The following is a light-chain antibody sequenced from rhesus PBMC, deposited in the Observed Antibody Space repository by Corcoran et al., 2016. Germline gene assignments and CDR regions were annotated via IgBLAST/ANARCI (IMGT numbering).Light chain of an antibody. CDR2: GAT. V-gene: IGKV3-10*01. CDR3: YQHSSGYS. CDR1: QSVSSY. J-gene: IGKJ2*01. Sequence: QVILTQSPATLSLSPGERSTLSCRASQSVSSYLAWYQQKPGQAPRLLIFGATSRATGNPDRFRGSGSGTDFTLTISSLEHEDVGVYNCYQHSSGYSFGQGTKVEIK.